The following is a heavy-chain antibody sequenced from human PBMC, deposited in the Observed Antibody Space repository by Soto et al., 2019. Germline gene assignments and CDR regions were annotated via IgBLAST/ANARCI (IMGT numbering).Heavy chain of an antibody. CDR2: IIPIFGTP. CDR1: GGSFSTYA. D-gene: IGHD5-12*01. Sequence: ASVKVSCKASGGSFSTYAISWVRQAPGQGLEWMGGIIPIFGTPNYAQKFQSRVTITADRSTSTAYLELNSLRSEDTAVYYCAAPRTDGYKVPDPSTYYYYGLDVWGQGTTVTVSS. CDR3: AAPRTDGYKVPDPSTYYYYGLDV. J-gene: IGHJ6*02. V-gene: IGHV1-69*06.